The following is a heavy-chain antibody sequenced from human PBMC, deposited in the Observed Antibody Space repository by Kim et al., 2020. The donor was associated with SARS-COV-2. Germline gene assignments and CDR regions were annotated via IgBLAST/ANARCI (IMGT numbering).Heavy chain of an antibody. V-gene: IGHV3-53*01. Sequence: CTDSVEGRFTISRDNSKNTLYLQMNRLRAEDTAVYYCARVGHSNWYPMGYWGQGTLVTVSS. CDR3: ARVGHSNWYPMGY. J-gene: IGHJ4*02. D-gene: IGHD6-13*01.